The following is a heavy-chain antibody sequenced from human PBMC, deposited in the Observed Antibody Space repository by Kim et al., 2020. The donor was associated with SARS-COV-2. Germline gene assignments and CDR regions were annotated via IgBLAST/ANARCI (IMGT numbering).Heavy chain of an antibody. J-gene: IGHJ4*02. V-gene: IGHV3-64D*06. D-gene: IGHD6-13*01. Sequence: GGSLRLSCSASGFTFSSYAMHWVRQAPGKGLEYVSAISSNGGSTYYADSVKGRFTISRDNSKNTLYLQMSSLRAEDTAVYYCVKDGDSSSWYFPFFDYWGQGTLVTVYS. CDR3: VKDGDSSSWYFPFFDY. CDR1: GFTFSSYA. CDR2: ISSNGGST.